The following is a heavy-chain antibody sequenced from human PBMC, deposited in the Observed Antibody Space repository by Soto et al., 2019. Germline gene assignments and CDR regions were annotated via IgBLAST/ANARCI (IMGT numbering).Heavy chain of an antibody. J-gene: IGHJ4*02. V-gene: IGHV3-64*01. D-gene: IGHD2-2*01. CDR2: ISNNGVST. CDR1: GLIFRNYA. CDR3: ARGGPYQLLSDFDY. Sequence: EVQLVESGGILVQPGGSLRLSCVASGLIFRNYAMHWVRQAPGKGLEYVSAISNNGVSTYYANSVKGRFIISRDNSKNTLYLQMGSLRAEDMAVYYCARGGPYQLLSDFDYWGQGTLVTVSS.